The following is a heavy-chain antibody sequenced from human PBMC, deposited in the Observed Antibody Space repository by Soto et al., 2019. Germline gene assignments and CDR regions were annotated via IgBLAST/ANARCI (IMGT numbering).Heavy chain of an antibody. V-gene: IGHV5-51*01. CDR1: GYSFTSYW. Sequence: GDSLKISCKGSGYSFTSYWIGWVRQMPGKGLEWMGIIYPGDSDTRYSPSFQGQVTISADKSISTAYLQWSSLKASDTAMYYCARWTPEGGVLLYPCGQGTLVTVSS. J-gene: IGHJ5*02. CDR3: ARWTPEGGVLLYP. CDR2: IYPGDSDT. D-gene: IGHD2-8*02.